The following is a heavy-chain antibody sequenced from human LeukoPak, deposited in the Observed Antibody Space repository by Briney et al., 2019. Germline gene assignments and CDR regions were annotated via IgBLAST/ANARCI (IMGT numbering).Heavy chain of an antibody. V-gene: IGHV4-34*01. D-gene: IGHD6-13*01. Sequence: SETLSLTCAVYGGSFSGYYWSWIRQPPGKGLEWIGEINHSGSTNYNPSLKSRVTISVDTSKNQFSLQLNSVTPEDTAVYYCARGVAAAAGWFDPWGQGTLVTVSS. CDR2: INHSGST. CDR3: ARGVAAAAGWFDP. CDR1: GGSFSGYY. J-gene: IGHJ5*02.